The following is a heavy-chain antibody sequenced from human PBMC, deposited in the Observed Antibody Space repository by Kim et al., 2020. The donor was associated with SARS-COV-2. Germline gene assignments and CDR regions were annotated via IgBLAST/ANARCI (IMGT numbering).Heavy chain of an antibody. CDR2: INHSGST. J-gene: IGHJ4*02. D-gene: IGHD3-16*02. Sequence: SETLSLICAVYGGSFSGYYWSWIRQPPGKGLEWIGEINHSGSTNYNPSLKSRVTISVDTSKNQFSLKLSTVTAAVTAVYYCARGRYYDYVWGSYHSFDYWRQGTLVTVSS. CDR3: ARGRYYDYVWGSYHSFDY. V-gene: IGHV4-34*01. CDR1: GGSFSGYY.